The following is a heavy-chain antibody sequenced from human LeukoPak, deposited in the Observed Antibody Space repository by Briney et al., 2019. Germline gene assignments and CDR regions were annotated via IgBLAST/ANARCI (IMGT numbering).Heavy chain of an antibody. D-gene: IGHD3-10*01. CDR2: INPKSGGT. CDR1: GYSFTGHY. J-gene: IGHJ3*02. V-gene: IGHV1-2*02. Sequence: ASVKVSCKASGYSFTGHYMHWVRQAPGQGLEWMGWINPKSGGTNYAQKFQGRVTMTRDTSISTAYMDMSSLRSDDAAVYYCARNLWFGESSDAFDMWGQGTMVTVSS. CDR3: ARNLWFGESSDAFDM.